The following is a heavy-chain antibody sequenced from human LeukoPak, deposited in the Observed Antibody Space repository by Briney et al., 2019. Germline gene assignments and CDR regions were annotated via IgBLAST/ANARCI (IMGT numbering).Heavy chain of an antibody. D-gene: IGHD3-10*01. J-gene: IGHJ6*03. Sequence: PGGSLRLSCAASGFTFGSYSMNWVRQAPGKGLEWVSSISSSSSYIYYADSVKGRFTISRANAKNSLYLQMNSLRAEDTAVYYCARDQGSGSYNYYYYMDVWGKGTTVTVSS. V-gene: IGHV3-21*01. CDR1: GFTFGSYS. CDR3: ARDQGSGSYNYYYYMDV. CDR2: ISSSSSYI.